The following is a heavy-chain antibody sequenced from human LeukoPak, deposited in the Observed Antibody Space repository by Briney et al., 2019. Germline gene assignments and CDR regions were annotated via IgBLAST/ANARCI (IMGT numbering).Heavy chain of an antibody. V-gene: IGHV1-8*01. Sequence: ASVKVSCKASGYTFTSYDINWVRQATGQGLEWMGWMNPNSGNTGYAQKFQGRVTMTRNTSISTAYMELSSLRSEDTAVYYCARVSRDGYTGGNRFDPWGQGTLVTVSS. CDR2: MNPNSGNT. D-gene: IGHD5-24*01. CDR3: ARVSRDGYTGGNRFDP. J-gene: IGHJ5*02. CDR1: GYTFTSYD.